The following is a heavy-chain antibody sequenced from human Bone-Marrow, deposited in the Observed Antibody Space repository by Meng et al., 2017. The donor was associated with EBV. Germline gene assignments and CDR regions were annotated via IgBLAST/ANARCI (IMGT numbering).Heavy chain of an antibody. D-gene: IGHD4-17*01. V-gene: IGHV1-69*06. CDR2: IIPIFGTA. Sequence: QGQLVQSGAEVKKPGSSVKVSCKASGGTFSSYAISWVRQAPGQGLEWMGGIIPIFGTANYAQKFQGRVTITADKSTSTAYMELSSLGSEDTAVYYCARDTHDYGDLTFFDYWGQGTLVTVSS. CDR1: GGTFSSYA. J-gene: IGHJ4*02. CDR3: ARDTHDYGDLTFFDY.